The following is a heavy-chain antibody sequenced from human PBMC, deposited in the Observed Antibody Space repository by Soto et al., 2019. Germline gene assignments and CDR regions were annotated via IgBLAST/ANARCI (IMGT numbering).Heavy chain of an antibody. V-gene: IGHV1-18*04. CDR1: GYTFTSYG. J-gene: IGHJ4*01. D-gene: IGHD3-22*01. CDR3: ARGTYYYDSSGYYYMDY. CDR2: ISAYNGNT. Sequence: QVQLVQSGAEVKKPVASVKVSCNASGYTFTSYGISWVRQDPGQGLEWMGWISAYNGNTNYAQKLQGRVTMTTDTSTSTAYMELRRLRTDDTAVYYCARGTYYYDSSGYYYMDYCGHGTLVTVSS.